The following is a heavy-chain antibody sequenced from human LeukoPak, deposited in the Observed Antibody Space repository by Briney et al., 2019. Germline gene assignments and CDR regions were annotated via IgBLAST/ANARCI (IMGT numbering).Heavy chain of an antibody. J-gene: IGHJ4*02. D-gene: IGHD3-10*01. CDR3: ARGGFTMIRAPLGDD. CDR1: GYTFISYG. V-gene: IGHV1-18*01. Sequence: ASVKVSCKASGYTFISYGISWVRQAPGQGLEWMGWVSAYNGNTNYAQKLQGRVTMTTDTSTSTAYMEVRSLRSDDTAVYYCARGGFTMIRAPLGDDWGQGTLVTVSS. CDR2: VSAYNGNT.